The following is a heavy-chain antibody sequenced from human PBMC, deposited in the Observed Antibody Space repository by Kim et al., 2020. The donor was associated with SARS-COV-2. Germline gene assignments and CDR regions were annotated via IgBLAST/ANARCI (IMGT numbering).Heavy chain of an antibody. CDR3: ARDPYDSSGYGAFDY. CDR1: GFAFSTSW. J-gene: IGHJ4*02. Sequence: GSLRLSCVGSGFAFSTSWMTWVRQVPGKGLEWVANIKEDGRDTYYVDSVKGRFTISRDNAKSSVYLQMNSLRAEDTAVYYCARDPYDSSGYGAFDYWGQ. V-gene: IGHV3-7*01. CDR2: IKEDGRDT. D-gene: IGHD3-22*01.